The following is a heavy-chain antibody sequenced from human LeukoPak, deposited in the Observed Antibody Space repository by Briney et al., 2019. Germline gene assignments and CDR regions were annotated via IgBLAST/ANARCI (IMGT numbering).Heavy chain of an antibody. V-gene: IGHV3-30*02. D-gene: IGHD2-2*01. CDR3: AASPYYYYNMDV. CDR1: GFTFSSYG. Sequence: GGSLRLSCAASGFTFSSYGMHWVRQAPGKGLEWVAFIRYDGSNKYYADSVKGRFTISRDNAKNSLYLQMNSRRAGDTAVYYCAASPYYYYNMDVWGKGTTVTISS. CDR2: IRYDGSNK. J-gene: IGHJ6*03.